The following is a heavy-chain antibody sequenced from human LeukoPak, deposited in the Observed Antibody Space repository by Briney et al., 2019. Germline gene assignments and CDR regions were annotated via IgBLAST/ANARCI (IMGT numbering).Heavy chain of an antibody. Sequence: GASVKASCKASGYTFTGYYMYWVRQAPGQGLEWVGRINPNSGGSNYSQKFQGRVTMTTDTSISTVYMELNRLRSVDTAIYYCARDQNHYGDYNYWGQGTLVTVSS. CDR3: ARDQNHYGDYNY. V-gene: IGHV1-2*02. CDR2: INPNSGGS. CDR1: GYTFTGYY. J-gene: IGHJ4*02. D-gene: IGHD4-17*01.